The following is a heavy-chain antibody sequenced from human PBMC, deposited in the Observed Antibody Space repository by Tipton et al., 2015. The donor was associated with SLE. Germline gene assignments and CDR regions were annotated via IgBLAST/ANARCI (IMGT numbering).Heavy chain of an antibody. Sequence: TVSLTCTVSGGSISSSSYYWGWIRQPPGKGLEWIGSIYYSGSTYYNPSLKGRVTISVDTSKNQFSLKLSSVTAADTAVYYCARDDEGSSYYDFWSVYVWAIWGQGTMVTVSS. CDR2: IYYSGST. J-gene: IGHJ3*02. CDR3: ARDDEGSSYYDFWSVYVWAI. D-gene: IGHD3-3*01. V-gene: IGHV4-39*07. CDR1: GGSISSSSYY.